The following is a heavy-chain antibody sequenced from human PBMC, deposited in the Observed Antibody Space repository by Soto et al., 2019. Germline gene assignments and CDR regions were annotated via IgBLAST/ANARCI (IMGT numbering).Heavy chain of an antibody. CDR1: GFNVSGVF. J-gene: IGHJ6*02. CDR3: ATRDAAYYYGMNV. V-gene: IGHV3-53*01. CDR2: IYSGERA. D-gene: IGHD1-26*01. Sequence: GGSLRLSCEATGFNVSGVFMTWVRQAPGKGLEWVSVIYSGERAYYSDSVKGRFTISRDSSKNTLLLQLNRLRVEDTAVYYCATRDAAYYYGMNVWGQGTTVTVSS.